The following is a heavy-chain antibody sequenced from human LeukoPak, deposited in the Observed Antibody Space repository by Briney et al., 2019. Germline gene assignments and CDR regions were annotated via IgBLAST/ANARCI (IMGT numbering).Heavy chain of an antibody. CDR3: ARQAHYYGSGRGEYYYYMDV. CDR2: ISSSGSTI. CDR1: GFTFSSYE. J-gene: IGHJ6*03. D-gene: IGHD3-10*01. Sequence: GGSLRLSCAASGFTFSSYEMNWVRQAPGKGLEWVSYISSSGSTIYYADSVKGRFTISRDNAKNSLYLQMNSLKASDTAMYYCARQAHYYGSGRGEYYYYMDVWGKGTTVTISS. V-gene: IGHV3-48*03.